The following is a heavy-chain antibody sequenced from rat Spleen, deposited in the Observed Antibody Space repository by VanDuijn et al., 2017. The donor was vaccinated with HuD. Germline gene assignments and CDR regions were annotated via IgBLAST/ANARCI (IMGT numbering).Heavy chain of an antibody. Sequence: EVQLVESGGGLVQPGRSXXLSCAAXXFTXXXYAXXXVRXXXKXGXEWVAHIIYDGSSTYYRDPVKGRFTISRDNAKSTLYLQMDSLRSEDTATYYCARRSYYGPVDYWGQGVMVTVSS. CDR3: ARRSYYGPVDY. CDR2: IIYDGSST. V-gene: IGHV5-17*01. J-gene: IGHJ2*01. D-gene: IGHD1-7*01. CDR1: XFTXXXYA.